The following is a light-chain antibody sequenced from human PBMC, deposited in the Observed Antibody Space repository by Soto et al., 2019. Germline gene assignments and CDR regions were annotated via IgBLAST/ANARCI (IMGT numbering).Light chain of an antibody. CDR2: WAS. CDR1: QSVLYSSNNKNY. Sequence: DIVMTQSPDSLAVSLGERATINCKSSQSVLYSSNNKNYLAWYKQKPGQPPKLLIYWASTRESGVPDRFTGSGSGTDFTLTISSLQAEDVAVYYCQQCYSTPPTFGQGTKVEIK. V-gene: IGKV4-1*01. CDR3: QQCYSTPPT. J-gene: IGKJ1*01.